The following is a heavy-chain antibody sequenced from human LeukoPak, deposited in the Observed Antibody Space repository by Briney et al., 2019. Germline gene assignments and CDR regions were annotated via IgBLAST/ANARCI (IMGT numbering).Heavy chain of an antibody. D-gene: IGHD1-1*01. CDR2: VNPYSGNT. J-gene: IGHJ4*02. CDR3: ARGYSPTLRTTGNDY. V-gene: IGHV1-8*01. Sequence: GASVKVSCKASGYTFNSHDINWVRQATGQGLEWMGWVNPYSGNTGYAQKFQGRVTMTRDTSINTAYLEFYSLRSEDTAVYYCARGYSPTLRTTGNDYWGQGTLVTVSS. CDR1: GYTFNSHD.